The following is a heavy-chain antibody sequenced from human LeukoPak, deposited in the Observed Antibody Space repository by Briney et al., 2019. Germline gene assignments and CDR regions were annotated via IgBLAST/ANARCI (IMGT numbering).Heavy chain of an antibody. Sequence: GGSLRLSCAASGFTFSGYTMNWVRQAPGKGPEWFSSISGSGITTNYADSVKGRFTISREYSNNTLYLKMSSLRAEDTAIYYCAKETALVGGHAAIFDHWGQGTLVTVSS. J-gene: IGHJ4*02. CDR1: GFTFSGYT. CDR2: ISGSGITT. D-gene: IGHD3-3*01. CDR3: AKETALVGGHAAIFDH. V-gene: IGHV3-23*01.